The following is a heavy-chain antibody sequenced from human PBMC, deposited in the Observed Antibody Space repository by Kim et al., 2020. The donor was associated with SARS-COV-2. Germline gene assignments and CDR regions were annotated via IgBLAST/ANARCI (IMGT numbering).Heavy chain of an antibody. CDR2: KTDGGTT. J-gene: IGHJ4*02. Sequence: KTDGGTTEYAANAKGKFTISRGASKNTLYLQMNSLKTEDTAVYYCTTDARWGQGTLRTVSS. CDR3: TTDAR. V-gene: IGHV3-15*01.